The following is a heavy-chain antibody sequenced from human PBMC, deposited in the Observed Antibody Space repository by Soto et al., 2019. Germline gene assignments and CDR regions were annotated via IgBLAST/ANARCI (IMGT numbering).Heavy chain of an antibody. Sequence: GASMKVSCQASGNTLTGNYIHWGREAPGQGLEWMGWINPNGGTNYAQKFQGRVTMTRDTSISTAYMELSRLRSDDTAVYYCARSLTTLTTLLDYWGQGTLVTVSS. CDR2: INPNGGT. J-gene: IGHJ4*02. CDR3: ARSLTTLTTLLDY. D-gene: IGHD4-17*01. CDR1: GNTLTGNY. V-gene: IGHV1-2*02.